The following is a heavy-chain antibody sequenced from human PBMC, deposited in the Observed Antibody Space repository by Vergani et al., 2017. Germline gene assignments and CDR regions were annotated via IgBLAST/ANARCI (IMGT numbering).Heavy chain of an antibody. CDR2: ISSSSSTI. CDR1: GFTFSSYS. D-gene: IGHD5-18*01. V-gene: IGHV3-48*01. Sequence: EVQLVESGGGLVQPGGSLRLSCAASGFTFSSYSMNWVRQAPGKGLEWVSYISSSSSTIYYADSVKGRFTISRDNAKNSLYLQMNSLRAEDTAVYYCARGVYTESYGMDVWGQGTTVTVSS. J-gene: IGHJ6*02. CDR3: ARGVYTESYGMDV.